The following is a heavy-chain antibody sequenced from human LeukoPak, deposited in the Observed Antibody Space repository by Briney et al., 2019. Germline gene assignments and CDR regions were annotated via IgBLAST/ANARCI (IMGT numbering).Heavy chain of an antibody. Sequence: ASVKVSCKASGYTFTSYYMHWVRQAPGQGLEWIGIINPSGGSTSYAQKFQGRVTMTRDTSTSTVYMELSSLISEDTAVYYCARDLIMITFGGGLDYWGQGTLVTVSS. V-gene: IGHV1-46*03. J-gene: IGHJ4*02. D-gene: IGHD3-16*01. CDR1: GYTFTSYY. CDR2: INPSGGST. CDR3: ARDLIMITFGGGLDY.